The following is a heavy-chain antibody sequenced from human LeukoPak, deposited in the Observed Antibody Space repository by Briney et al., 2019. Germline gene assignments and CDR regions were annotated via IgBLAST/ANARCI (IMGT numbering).Heavy chain of an antibody. D-gene: IGHD5-12*01. CDR2: ISSSSSYI. Sequence: GGSLRLSCAASRFTFSSDSMNWVRQAPGKGLEWVSSISSSSSYIYYADSVKGRFTIFRDNAKNSLYLQMNSLRAEDTAVYYCARCSSGYGFRQGGQGTLVTVSS. V-gene: IGHV3-21*01. J-gene: IGHJ4*02. CDR1: RFTFSSDS. CDR3: ARCSSGYGFRQ.